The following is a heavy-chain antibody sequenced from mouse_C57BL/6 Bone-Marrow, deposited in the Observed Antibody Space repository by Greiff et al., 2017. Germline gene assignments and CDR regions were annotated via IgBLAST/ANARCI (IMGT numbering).Heavy chain of an antibody. CDR3: ARLDYGSRNWYFDV. V-gene: IGHV5-15*01. CDR1: GFTFSDYG. Sequence: EVQLQESGGGLVQPGGSLKLSCAASGFTFSDYGMAWVRQAPRKGPEWVAFISNLAYSIYYADTVTGRFTISRENAKNTLYLEMSSLRSEDTAMYYCARLDYGSRNWYFDVWGTGTTVTVSS. D-gene: IGHD1-1*01. J-gene: IGHJ1*03. CDR2: ISNLAYSI.